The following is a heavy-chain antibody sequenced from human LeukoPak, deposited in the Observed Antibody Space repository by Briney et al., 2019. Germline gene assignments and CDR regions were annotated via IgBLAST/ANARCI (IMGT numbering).Heavy chain of an antibody. Sequence: GGSLRLSCAGSEFTFSSYGMHWVRQAPGKGLEWVAVISYDGSNKYYADSVKGRFTISRDNSKNTLYLQMNSLRAEDTAVYYCAKAVKTAAGSYYDYWGQGTLVTVSS. V-gene: IGHV3-30*18. CDR2: ISYDGSNK. J-gene: IGHJ4*02. D-gene: IGHD3-10*01. CDR3: AKAVKTAAGSYYDY. CDR1: EFTFSSYG.